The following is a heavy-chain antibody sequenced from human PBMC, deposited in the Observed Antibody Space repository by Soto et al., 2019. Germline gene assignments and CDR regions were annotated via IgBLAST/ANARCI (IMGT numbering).Heavy chain of an antibody. Sequence: XGSLRLSCADSGFIFRNYWMSWVRQAPGMGLQWVASIKEDGSEKYYVDPVKGRFTISRENAKNSLYLQMNSLRAEDTAVYYCARYRSLDPWGQGILVTVSS. CDR1: GFIFRNYW. J-gene: IGHJ5*02. V-gene: IGHV3-7*03. D-gene: IGHD3-16*02. CDR3: ARYRSLDP. CDR2: IKEDGSEK.